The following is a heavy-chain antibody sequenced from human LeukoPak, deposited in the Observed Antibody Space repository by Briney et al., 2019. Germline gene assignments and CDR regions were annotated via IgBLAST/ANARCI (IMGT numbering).Heavy chain of an antibody. J-gene: IGHJ6*02. CDR3: ARRGRVTMVRGVTGGSGMDV. CDR2: IYPGDSDT. CDR1: GYSFTSYW. V-gene: IGHV5-51*01. D-gene: IGHD3-10*01. Sequence: GESLKISCKGSGYSFTSYWIGWLRQMPGKGLEWMGIIYPGDSDTRYSPSFQGQVTISADKSISTAYLQWSSLKASDTAMYYCARRGRVTMVRGVTGGSGMDVWGQGTTVTVSS.